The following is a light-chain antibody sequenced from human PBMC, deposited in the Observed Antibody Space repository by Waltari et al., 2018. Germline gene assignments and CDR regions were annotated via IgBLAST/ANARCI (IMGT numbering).Light chain of an antibody. CDR1: DSNIGANS. CDR3: AAWDDRLDSYV. CDR2: RSN. V-gene: IGLV1-44*01. J-gene: IGLJ1*01. Sequence: QSVLTQAPSASGTPGRGVTVSCSGSDSNIGANSVTWYQHVPGAAPKVLIYRSNRRPSGAPDLFSGSKSGTSASRAISGLRSEDEADYYCAAWDDRLDSYVFGTGTRVTVL.